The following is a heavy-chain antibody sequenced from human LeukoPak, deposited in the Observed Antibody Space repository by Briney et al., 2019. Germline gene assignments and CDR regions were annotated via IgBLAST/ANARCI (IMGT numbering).Heavy chain of an antibody. J-gene: IGHJ4*02. CDR1: GGSISSGDYY. CDR3: ARDSSSWPYYFDY. Sequence: PSQTLSLTCTVSGGSISSGDYYWSWIRQPPGKGLEWIGYIYYSGSTHYNPSLKSRVTISVDTSKNQFSLNLSSVTAADTAVYYCARDSSSWPYYFDYWGQGTLVTVSS. D-gene: IGHD6-13*01. CDR2: IYYSGST. V-gene: IGHV4-30-4*08.